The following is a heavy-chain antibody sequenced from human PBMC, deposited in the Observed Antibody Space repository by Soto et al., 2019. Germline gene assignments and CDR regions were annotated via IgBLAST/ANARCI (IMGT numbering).Heavy chain of an antibody. CDR1: GGTFNRQA. CDR3: ARVDSSMFEGGEWFDP. J-gene: IGHJ5*02. Sequence: QVVQSGAEVKKPGSSVKVSCKASGGTFNRQAFSWVRQVPGQGLEWMGGFIPIFGTTDYSQKFQGRVTITADEATSTAYMELSSLTSDDTAVYYCARVDSSMFEGGEWFDPWGQRTLVTVSS. D-gene: IGHD3-10*02. V-gene: IGHV1-69*12. CDR2: FIPIFGTT.